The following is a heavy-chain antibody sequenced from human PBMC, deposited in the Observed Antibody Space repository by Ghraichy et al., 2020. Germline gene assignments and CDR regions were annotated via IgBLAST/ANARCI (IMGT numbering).Heavy chain of an antibody. Sequence: GESLRLSCAASGFTFRTYAMSWVRQAPGKGLEWVSAITENGGTTYDAESVKGRFTISRDNSKNTLFLQMNSLRGEDTAVYYCAKFARDWPNEYLQHWGQGALVTVSS. CDR1: GFTFRTYA. CDR3: AKFARDWPNEYLQH. CDR2: ITENGGTT. J-gene: IGHJ1*01. V-gene: IGHV3-23*01. D-gene: IGHD3/OR15-3a*01.